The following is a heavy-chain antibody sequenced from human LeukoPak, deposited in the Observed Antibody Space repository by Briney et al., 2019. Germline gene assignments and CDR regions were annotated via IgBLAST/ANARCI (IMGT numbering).Heavy chain of an antibody. CDR3: ARDRPNWAYDY. CDR2: ISYDGSNK. Sequence: GGSLRLSCAASGFTFSSYAMHWVRQAPGKGLEWVAVISYDGSNKCYADSVKGRFTISRDNSKNTLYLQMNSLRAEDTAVYYCARDRPNWAYDYWGQGTLVTVSS. V-gene: IGHV3-30-3*01. D-gene: IGHD1-1*01. CDR1: GFTFSSYA. J-gene: IGHJ4*02.